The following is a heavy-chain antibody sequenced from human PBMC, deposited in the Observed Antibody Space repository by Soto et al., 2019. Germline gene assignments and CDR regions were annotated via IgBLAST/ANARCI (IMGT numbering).Heavy chain of an antibody. V-gene: IGHV3-30-3*01. CDR2: ISYDGSNK. D-gene: IGHD3-10*01. CDR3: VAEGT. J-gene: IGHJ3*01. CDR1: GFTFSSYA. Sequence: QVQLVESGGGVVQPGRFLRLSCAASGFTFSSYAMHWVRQAPDKGLEWVAVISYDGSNKYYADSVKGRFTISRDNSKNTLYLQMNSLRAEDTAVYYCVAEGTWGQGTMVTVSS.